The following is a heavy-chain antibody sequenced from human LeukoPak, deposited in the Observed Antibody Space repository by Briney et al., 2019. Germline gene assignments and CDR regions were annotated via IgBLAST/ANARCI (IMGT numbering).Heavy chain of an antibody. V-gene: IGHV3-48*01. CDR2: INSGSSTI. D-gene: IGHD6-19*01. CDR1: GFTFSSYW. Sequence: PGGSLRLSCAASGFTFSSYWMNWVRQAPGKGLEWVSYINSGSSTIYYADSVKGRFTISRDNAKNSLYLQMNSLRGEDTAVYYCARDGVVVAGTRRAFDIWGQGTMVTVSS. CDR3: ARDGVVVAGTRRAFDI. J-gene: IGHJ3*02.